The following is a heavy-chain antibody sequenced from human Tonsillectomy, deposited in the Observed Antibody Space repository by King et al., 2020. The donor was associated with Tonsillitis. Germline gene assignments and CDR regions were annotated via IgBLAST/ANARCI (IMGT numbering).Heavy chain of an antibody. CDR3: ARVDIVVVPAALSYFDL. CDR2: SSHSGRP. CDR1: GGSFSGYY. J-gene: IGHJ2*01. Sequence: VQLQQWGAGLLKPSETLFPTCAVYGGSFSGYYCSWISQLPGTWLGWIEESSHSGRPNSNSPLRSRYTISVETSKNQFSRKLYSVTAADTAVYYCARVDIVVVPAALSYFDLWGRGTLVTVSS. D-gene: IGHD2-2*01. V-gene: IGHV4-34*01.